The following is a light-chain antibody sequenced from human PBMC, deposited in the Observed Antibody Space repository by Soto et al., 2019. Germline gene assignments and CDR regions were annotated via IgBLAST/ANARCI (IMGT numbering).Light chain of an antibody. CDR2: EDN. CDR3: QSYDSSNVV. Sequence: NFMLTQPHSVSESPGKTVTISCTGGSGSIASNYVQWYQQRPGSAPTTVIYEDNQRPSGVPDRFSGSIDSSSNSASLTISGLKTEDEADYYCQSYDSSNVVFGGGTKLTVL. V-gene: IGLV6-57*02. J-gene: IGLJ2*01. CDR1: SGSIASNY.